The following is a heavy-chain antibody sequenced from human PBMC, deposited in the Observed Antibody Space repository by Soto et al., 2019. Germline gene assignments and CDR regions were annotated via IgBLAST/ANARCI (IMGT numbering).Heavy chain of an antibody. CDR1: GFTFSNFD. V-gene: IGHV3-23*01. CDR2: ISTSGGTT. Sequence: EVQLLESGGGLVQPGGSLRLSWAASGFTFSNFDMSWVRQAPGKGLEWVSGISTSGGTTYYADSVKGRFTSSRDNSKNTLYLQMTSLRAEDTAVYYCATGTAAPAHWGQGTLVTVSS. CDR3: ATGTAAPAH. D-gene: IGHD6-13*01. J-gene: IGHJ1*01.